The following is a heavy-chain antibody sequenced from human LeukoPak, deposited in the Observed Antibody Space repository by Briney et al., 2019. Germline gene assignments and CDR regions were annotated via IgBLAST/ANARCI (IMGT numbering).Heavy chain of an antibody. CDR1: GFTFSSYW. D-gene: IGHD1-7*01. V-gene: IGHV3-74*01. CDR2: MNSDRTTT. CDR3: ARAFEYKWNWFDY. Sequence: GGSLRLSCAASGFTFSSYWMLWVRQAPGKGLVWVSRMNSDRTTTNYADSVKGRFTISRDNGKNTLYLQMNSLRAEDTAVYYCARAFEYKWNWFDYWGQGTLVTVSS. J-gene: IGHJ4*02.